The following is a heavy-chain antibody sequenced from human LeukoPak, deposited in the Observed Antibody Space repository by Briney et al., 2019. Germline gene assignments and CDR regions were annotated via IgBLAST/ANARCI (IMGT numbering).Heavy chain of an antibody. D-gene: IGHD1-26*01. CDR3: ARGYRACDF. Sequence: SQTLSLTCAISGDSVSRNSATWTWISQSPTRGLEWLGRTYYSSKWGNDHAESVISSIAINPDTSKNQFSLQLNCVTTEDTAVYYCARGYRACDFWGQGTMVTVSS. V-gene: IGHV6-1*03. J-gene: IGHJ3*01. CDR1: GDSVSRNSAT. CDR2: TYYSSKWGN.